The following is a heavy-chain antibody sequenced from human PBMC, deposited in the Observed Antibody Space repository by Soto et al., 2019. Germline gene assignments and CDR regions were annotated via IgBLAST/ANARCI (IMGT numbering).Heavy chain of an antibody. CDR1: GFTFSSYG. V-gene: IGHV3-33*06. CDR2: IWYDGSNK. Sequence: GGSLRLSCAASGFTFSSYGMHWVRQAPGKGLEWVAVIWYDGSNKYYADSVKGRCTISRDNSKNTLYLQMNSLRAEDTAVYYCAKEVYGAARGGMDVWGQGTTLTVSS. D-gene: IGHD3-10*01. J-gene: IGHJ6*02. CDR3: AKEVYGAARGGMDV.